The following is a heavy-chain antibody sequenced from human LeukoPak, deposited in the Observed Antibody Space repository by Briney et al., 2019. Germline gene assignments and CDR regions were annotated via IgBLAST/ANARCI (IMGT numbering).Heavy chain of an antibody. V-gene: IGHV3-23*01. CDR1: GFTFSNYA. CDR3: AKGSYASESYLGAFDI. CDR2: ISGGGGST. J-gene: IGHJ3*02. Sequence: GGSLRLSCAASGFTFSNYAMSWVRQAPGKGLEWVSAISGGGGSTYYADSVKGRFTISRDNSKNTLYLQMSSLRAEDTAVYYCAKGSYASESYLGAFDIWGQGTMVTVSS. D-gene: IGHD3-10*01.